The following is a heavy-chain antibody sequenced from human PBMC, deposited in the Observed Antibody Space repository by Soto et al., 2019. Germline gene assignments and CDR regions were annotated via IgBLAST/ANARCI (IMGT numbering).Heavy chain of an antibody. CDR2: IIPIFGTA. CDR3: ARDVRLYCSSTSCRNWFDP. V-gene: IGHV1-69*06. J-gene: IGHJ5*02. Sequence: QVQLVQSGAEVKKPGSSVKVSCKASGGTFSSYAISWVRQAPGQGLEWMGGIIPIFGTANYAQKFQGRVTITADKSTSTASMELSSLRSEDTAVYYCARDVRLYCSSTSCRNWFDPWGQGTLVTVSS. CDR1: GGTFSSYA. D-gene: IGHD2-2*01.